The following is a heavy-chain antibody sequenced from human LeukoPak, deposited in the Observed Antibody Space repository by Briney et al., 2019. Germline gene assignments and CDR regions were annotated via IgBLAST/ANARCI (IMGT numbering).Heavy chain of an antibody. J-gene: IGHJ4*02. V-gene: IGHV3-15*01. D-gene: IGHD4-17*01. Sequence: MPGGSLRPSCAASGFPFSNAWMSWVRQAPGKGLEWVGRIKSKSDGGTTDYSAPVKGRFTISRDDSKGTLYLQMNSLITEDTAVYYCTTDRAYGDYPYYFDYWGQGTLVTVSS. CDR1: GFPFSNAW. CDR3: TTDRAYGDYPYYFDY. CDR2: IKSKSDGGTT.